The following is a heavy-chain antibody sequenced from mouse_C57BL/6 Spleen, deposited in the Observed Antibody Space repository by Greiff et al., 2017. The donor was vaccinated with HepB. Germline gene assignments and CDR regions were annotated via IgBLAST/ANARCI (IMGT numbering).Heavy chain of an antibody. CDR1: GYAFSSYW. CDR2: IYPGDGDT. D-gene: IGHD1-1*02. CDR3: ARTGYYGPHYYAMDY. J-gene: IGHJ4*01. Sequence: QVQLQQSGAELVKPGASVKISCKASGYAFSSYWMNWVKQRPGKGLEWIGQIYPGDGDTNYNGKFKGKATLTADKSSSTAYMQLSSLTSEDSAVYFCARTGYYGPHYYAMDYWGQGTSVTVSS. V-gene: IGHV1-80*01.